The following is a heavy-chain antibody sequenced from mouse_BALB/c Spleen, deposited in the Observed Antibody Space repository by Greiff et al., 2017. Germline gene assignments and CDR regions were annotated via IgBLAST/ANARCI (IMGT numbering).Heavy chain of an antibody. Sequence: QVQLQQSGPELVRPGVSVKISCKGSGYTFTDYAMHWVKQRHAKSLEWIGVISTYSGNTNYNQKFKGKATMTVDKSSSKAYMELARLTSEDSAIYYCARYYGNYSAMDYWGQGTSVTVSS. CDR3: ARYYGNYSAMDY. CDR1: GYTFTDYA. V-gene: IGHV1-67*01. CDR2: ISTYSGNT. J-gene: IGHJ4*01. D-gene: IGHD2-1*01.